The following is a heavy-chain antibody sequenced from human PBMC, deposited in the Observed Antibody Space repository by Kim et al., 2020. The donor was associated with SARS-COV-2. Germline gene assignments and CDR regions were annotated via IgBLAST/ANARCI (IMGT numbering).Heavy chain of an antibody. CDR3: AREIAAAVNFDY. CDR2: INHSGST. V-gene: IGHV4-34*01. Sequence: SETLSLTCAVYGGSFSGYYWSWIRQPPGKGLEWIGEINHSGSTNYNPSLKSRVTISVDTSKNQFSLKLSSVTAADTAVYYCAREIAAAVNFDYWGQGTL. J-gene: IGHJ4*02. CDR1: GGSFSGYY. D-gene: IGHD6-13*01.